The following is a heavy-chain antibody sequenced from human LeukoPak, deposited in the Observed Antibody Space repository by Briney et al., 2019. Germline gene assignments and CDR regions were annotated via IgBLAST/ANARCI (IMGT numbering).Heavy chain of an antibody. V-gene: IGHV3-48*02. J-gene: IGHJ4*02. D-gene: IGHD3-9*01. CDR2: ISSSSSTI. CDR3: AREILSGYSDY. Sequence: GGSLRLSCAASGFIFSNYNMNWVRQAPGKGLEWVSHISSSSSTIYYADSVKGRITISRDNANNSLYLQMNNLRDEDMAVYYCAREILSGYSDYWGQGTLVTVSS. CDR1: GFIFSNYN.